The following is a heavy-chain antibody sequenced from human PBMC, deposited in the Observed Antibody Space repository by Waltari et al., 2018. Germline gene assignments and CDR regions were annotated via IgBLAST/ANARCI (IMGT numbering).Heavy chain of an antibody. V-gene: IGHV4-34*01. D-gene: IGHD1-26*01. CDR2: IKHSGGT. CDR1: GGSFSGYY. CDR3: ARHAQDGSSTLYYFDY. J-gene: IGHJ4*02. Sequence: QVQLQQWGAGLLKPSETLSLTCAVYGGSFSGYYWSWIRQPPGKGLEWIGEIKHSGGTNDNPSLKSRVTRSVDTSKNQFSLKLSSWTAADTAVYYCARHAQDGSSTLYYFDYWGQGTLVTVSS.